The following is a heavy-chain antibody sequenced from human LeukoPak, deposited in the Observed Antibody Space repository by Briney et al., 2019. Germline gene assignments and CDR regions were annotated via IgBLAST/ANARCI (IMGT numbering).Heavy chain of an antibody. CDR1: GLTFSSYW. Sequence: GGSLRLSFAASGLTFSSYWMSWVRQAPGKGLEWVANIKQDGSEKYYVDSVKGRFTISRDNAKNSLYLQMNSLRAEDTAVYYCARADDYGDYVNYFDYWGQGTLVTVSS. CDR2: IKQDGSEK. J-gene: IGHJ4*02. CDR3: ARADDYGDYVNYFDY. D-gene: IGHD4-17*01. V-gene: IGHV3-7*01.